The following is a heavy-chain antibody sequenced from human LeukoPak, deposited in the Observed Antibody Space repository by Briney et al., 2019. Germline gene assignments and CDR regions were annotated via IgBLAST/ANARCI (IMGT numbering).Heavy chain of an antibody. CDR3: ARAPTMVRGVSSLNY. Sequence: GASVEVSCKASGYTFTSYGISWVRQAPGQGLEWMGWISAYNGNTNYAQKLQGRVTMTTDTSTSTAYMELRSLRSDDTAVYYCARAPTMVRGVSSLNYWGQGTLVTVSS. CDR2: ISAYNGNT. J-gene: IGHJ4*02. D-gene: IGHD3-10*01. CDR1: GYTFTSYG. V-gene: IGHV1-18*01.